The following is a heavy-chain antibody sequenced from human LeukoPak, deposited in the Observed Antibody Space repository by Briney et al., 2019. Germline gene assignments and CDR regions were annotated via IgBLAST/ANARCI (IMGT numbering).Heavy chain of an antibody. CDR1: GFTFSDYY. J-gene: IGHJ4*02. D-gene: IGHD2-2*01. V-gene: IGHV3-11*01. Sequence: GGSLRLSCAASGFTFSDYYMSWIRQAPGKGLEWVSYISSSGSTIYCADSVKGRFTISRDNAKNSLYLQMNSLRAEDTAVYYCARAVGRYCSSTSCPTDYWGQGTLVTVSS. CDR2: ISSSGSTI. CDR3: ARAVGRYCSSTSCPTDY.